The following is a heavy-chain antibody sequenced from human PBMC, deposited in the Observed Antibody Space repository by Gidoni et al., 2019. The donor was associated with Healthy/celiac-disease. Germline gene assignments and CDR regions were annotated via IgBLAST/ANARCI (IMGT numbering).Heavy chain of an antibody. Sequence: EVQLVESGGGLVKPGGSLRLSCAASGFTFSSDSMNGFRQAPGKGLDLVSSISSSSSYIYYADSVKGRFTISRDNAKNSLYLQMNSLRAEDTAVYYCARDVPYYDSSGYYGGGDSFDYWGQGTLVTVSS. J-gene: IGHJ4*02. CDR1: GFTFSSDS. CDR3: ARDVPYYDSSGYYGGGDSFDY. D-gene: IGHD3-22*01. CDR2: ISSSSSYI. V-gene: IGHV3-21*01.